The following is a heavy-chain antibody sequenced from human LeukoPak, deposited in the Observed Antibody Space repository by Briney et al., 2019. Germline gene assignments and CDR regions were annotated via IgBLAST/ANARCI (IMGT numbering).Heavy chain of an antibody. D-gene: IGHD2-2*01. J-gene: IGHJ5*02. CDR3: ARAPAAQNWFDP. CDR1: GYTFTSYY. CDR2: INPSGGST. Sequence: GASVKVSCKASGYTFTSYYMHWVRQAPGQGLEWMGIINPSGGSTSYAQKFQGRVTMTRDTSTSTVYKELSSLRSEDTAVYYCARAPAAQNWFDPWGQGTLVTVSS. V-gene: IGHV1-46*01.